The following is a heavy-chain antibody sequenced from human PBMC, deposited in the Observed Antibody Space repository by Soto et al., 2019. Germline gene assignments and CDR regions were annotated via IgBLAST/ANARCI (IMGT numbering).Heavy chain of an antibody. J-gene: IGHJ2*01. CDR1: GFTFNNYN. CDR2: IDTSGTYT. D-gene: IGHD2-8*01. CDR3: AREETKRSYWYLDL. Sequence: EVQLVESGGGLVKPGGSLRLSCAASGFTFNNYNMNWVRQAPGKGLEWVASIDTSGTYTNYADSVRGRFTISRDNAKKSLYLEMSSLRDEDTAVYYCAREETKRSYWYLDLWGRGTLVTVS. V-gene: IGHV3-21*01.